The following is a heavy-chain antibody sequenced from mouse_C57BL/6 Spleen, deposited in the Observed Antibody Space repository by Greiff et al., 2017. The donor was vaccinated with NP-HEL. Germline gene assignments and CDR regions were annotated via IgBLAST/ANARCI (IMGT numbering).Heavy chain of an antibody. CDR2: ISSGGSYT. CDR1: GFTFSSYG. J-gene: IGHJ4*01. V-gene: IGHV5-6*01. CDR3: ARQNPRSRGAMDY. Sequence: EVKLMESGGDLVKPGGSLKLSCAASGFTFSSYGMSWVRQTPDKRLEWVATISSGGSYTYYPDSVKGRFTISRDNAKNTLYLQMSSLKSEDTAMYYCARQNPRSRGAMDYWGQGTSVTVSS.